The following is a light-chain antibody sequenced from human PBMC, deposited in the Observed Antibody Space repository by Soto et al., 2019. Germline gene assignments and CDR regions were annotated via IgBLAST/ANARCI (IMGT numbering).Light chain of an antibody. J-gene: IGKJ5*01. CDR1: QIISGY. Sequence: DIQMTQSPSSLSASVGDRVTITCRASQIISGYLNWYQQKPGKAPKLLIYGASTLRSGVPSRFSGSGSGTDFTLTISSLQPEDSATYYCQQSSSTPVTFGQGTRLEI. CDR2: GAS. V-gene: IGKV1-39*01. CDR3: QQSSSTPVT.